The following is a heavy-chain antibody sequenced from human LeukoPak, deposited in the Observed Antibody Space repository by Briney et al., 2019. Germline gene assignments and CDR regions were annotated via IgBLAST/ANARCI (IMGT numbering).Heavy chain of an antibody. CDR3: ARGYCSSTSCYKLDY. V-gene: IGHV4-4*02. CDR1: GVSISSSNW. D-gene: IGHD2-2*02. CDR2: IYHSGST. Sequence: SGTLSLTCAVSGVSISSSNWWGWVRQPPGKGLEWIGEIYHSGSTNYNPSLKSRVTISVDKSKNQFSLKLSSVTAADTAVYYCARGYCSSTSCYKLDYWGQGTLVTVSS. J-gene: IGHJ4*02.